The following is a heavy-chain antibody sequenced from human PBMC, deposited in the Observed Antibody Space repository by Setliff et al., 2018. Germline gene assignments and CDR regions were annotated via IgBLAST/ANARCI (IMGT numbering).Heavy chain of an antibody. CDR2: LNPSSGNT. J-gene: IGHJ3*02. V-gene: IGHV1-8*03. CDR1: GYSFTSND. D-gene: IGHD1-26*01. CDR3: ARAHSGSDFHDPFDI. Sequence: ASVKVSCKASGYSFTSNDINWVRQATGQGPEWMGWLNPSSGNTGYAPKFQGRVTITRSTSLSTVYMELSSLRSEDTAIYYCARAHSGSDFHDPFDIWGQGTMVTVSS.